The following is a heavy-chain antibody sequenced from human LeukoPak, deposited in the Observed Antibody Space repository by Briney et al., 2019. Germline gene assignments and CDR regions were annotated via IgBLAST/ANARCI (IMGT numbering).Heavy chain of an antibody. CDR2: INHSGST. Sequence: SETLSLTCAVYGGSFSGYYWSWIRQPPGKGLEWIGEINHSGSTNYNPSLKSRVTISVDTSKNQFSLKLSSVTAADTAVYYCARGRVGYDYVWGSHCSPYFDYWGQGTLVTVSS. J-gene: IGHJ4*02. V-gene: IGHV4-34*01. CDR1: GGSFSGYY. D-gene: IGHD3-16*01. CDR3: ARGRVGYDYVWGSHCSPYFDY.